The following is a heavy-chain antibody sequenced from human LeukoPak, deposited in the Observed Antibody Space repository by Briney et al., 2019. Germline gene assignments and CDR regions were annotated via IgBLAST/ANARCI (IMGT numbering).Heavy chain of an antibody. CDR2: IYYSGST. Sequence: SETLSLTCTVSGGSISSYYWSWIRQPPGKGLEWIGYIYYSGSTNYNPSLKSRVTISVDTSKNQFSLKLSSVTAADTAVYYCARLLRDAFDIWGQGTMVTFSS. J-gene: IGHJ3*02. V-gene: IGHV4-59*01. CDR1: GGSISSYY. CDR3: ARLLRDAFDI.